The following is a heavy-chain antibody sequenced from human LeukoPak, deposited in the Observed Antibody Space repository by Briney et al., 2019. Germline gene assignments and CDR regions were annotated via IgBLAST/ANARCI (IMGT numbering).Heavy chain of an antibody. Sequence: KTSETLSLTCTVSGASFSSNNCYWGWIRQPPGKGLEWIGSLYYSGSTYYNPSLQSRVTISLDTSRNQFSLKLSSVTAADTAVYYCARVHRGGYDSSGYYYGVDYWGQGTLVTVSS. CDR2: LYYSGST. V-gene: IGHV4-39*07. CDR3: ARVHRGGYDSSGYYYGVDY. CDR1: GASFSSNNCY. J-gene: IGHJ4*02. D-gene: IGHD3-22*01.